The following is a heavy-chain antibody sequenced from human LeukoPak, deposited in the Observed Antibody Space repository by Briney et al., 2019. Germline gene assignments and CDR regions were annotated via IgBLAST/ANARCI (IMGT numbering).Heavy chain of an antibody. CDR2: MNPNSGNT. Sequence: ASVKVSCKSSGYTVTSYDYNWGRQATGQGLELMGLMNPNSGNTGYAQKFQARVTTTRNTSMSTAYMELSSLRSEDRAVYYCARGRATCAYYIDVWGKGTTVTVSS. J-gene: IGHJ6*03. V-gene: IGHV1-8*03. CDR3: ARGRATCAYYIDV. CDR1: GYTVTSYD.